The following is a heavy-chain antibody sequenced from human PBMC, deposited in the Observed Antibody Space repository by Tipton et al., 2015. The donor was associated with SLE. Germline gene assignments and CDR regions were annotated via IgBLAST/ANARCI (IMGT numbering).Heavy chain of an antibody. J-gene: IGHJ6*03. CDR1: GGSISSSYY. D-gene: IGHD3-10*01. CDR2: ISYTGST. Sequence: TLSLTCTVSGGSISSSYYWGWIRQSPGKGLEWIGSISYTGSTYYNPSLKSRVTISVDMSKNQFSLKLTSVTAADTAVYFCARRSASRSYYNAYYYDYMDVWGKGTTVTVSS. V-gene: IGHV4-39*07. CDR3: ARRSASRSYYNAYYYDYMDV.